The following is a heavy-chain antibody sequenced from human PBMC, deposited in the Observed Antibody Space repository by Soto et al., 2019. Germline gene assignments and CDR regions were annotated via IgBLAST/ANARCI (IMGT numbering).Heavy chain of an antibody. CDR2: IGTAGDT. CDR3: ARGGLGYCTNGVCFGFDP. Sequence: GGSLRLSCAASGFTFSSYDMHWVPQATGKGLEWVSAIGTAGDTYYPGSVKGRFTISRENAKNSLYLQMNSLRAGDTAVYYCARGGLGYCTNGVCFGFDPWGQGTLVTVSS. V-gene: IGHV3-13*01. D-gene: IGHD2-8*01. CDR1: GFTFSSYD. J-gene: IGHJ5*02.